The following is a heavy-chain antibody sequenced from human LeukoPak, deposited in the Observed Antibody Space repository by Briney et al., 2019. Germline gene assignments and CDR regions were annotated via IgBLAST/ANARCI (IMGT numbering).Heavy chain of an antibody. V-gene: IGHV3-30-3*02. CDR3: AKLDDCSSTSCHDY. Sequence: GGSLRLSCAASGFTFSSYAMHWVRQAPGKGLEWVAVISYDGSNKYYADSVKGRFTISRDNSKNTLYLQMNSLRAEDTAVYYCAKLDDCSSTSCHDYWGQGTLVTVSS. J-gene: IGHJ4*02. D-gene: IGHD2-2*01. CDR2: ISYDGSNK. CDR1: GFTFSSYA.